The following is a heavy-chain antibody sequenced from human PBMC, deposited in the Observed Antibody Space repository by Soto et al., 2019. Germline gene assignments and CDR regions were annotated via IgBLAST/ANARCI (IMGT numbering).Heavy chain of an antibody. D-gene: IGHD3-16*02. CDR3: ARARCSNASYRFDL. Sequence: VGSLRLSCEASGFTFSGYWMSWVRQAPGKGLEWVADIKHDRSVLDYVDSVKGRLTISRDNAKKPLYLQMNGLRAEDTALNYFARARCSNASYRFDLWGQGTLVTVSS. CDR2: IKHDRSVL. J-gene: IGHJ4*02. CDR1: GFTFSGYW. V-gene: IGHV3-7*03.